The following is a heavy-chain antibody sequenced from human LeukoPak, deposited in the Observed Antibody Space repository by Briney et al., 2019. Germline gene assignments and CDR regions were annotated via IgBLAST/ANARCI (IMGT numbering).Heavy chain of an antibody. D-gene: IGHD2-2*01. J-gene: IGHJ4*02. V-gene: IGHV3-23*01. CDR1: GFTFRDYA. CDR3: AKDGLSYCSSTSCYPLDY. CDR2: LSISGDTT. Sequence: PGGSLRLSCAASGFTFRDYAMSWVRQAPGKGLEWVSTLSISGDTTYYADSVKGRFTISRDTSQNTLFLQMTSLRAEDTAVYYCAKDGLSYCSSTSCYPLDYWGQGTLVTVSS.